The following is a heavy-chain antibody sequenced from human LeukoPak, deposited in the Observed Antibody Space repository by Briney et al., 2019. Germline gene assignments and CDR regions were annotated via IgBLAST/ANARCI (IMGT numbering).Heavy chain of an antibody. CDR2: ISGSDGDT. V-gene: IGHV3-23*01. J-gene: IGHJ4*02. CDR3: ARDFTY. Sequence: GGSLRLSCTASGFTFSRYTMSWVRQAPGKGLEWVSSISGSDGDTFHADSVKGRFTISRDNSKNTLYLQMNSLRAEDTAIYYCARDFTYWGQGALVTVSS. CDR1: GFTFSRYT.